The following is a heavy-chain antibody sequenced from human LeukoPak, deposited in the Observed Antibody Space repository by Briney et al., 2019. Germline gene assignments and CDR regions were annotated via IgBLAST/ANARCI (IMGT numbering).Heavy chain of an antibody. CDR1: GGSISSSSYY. Sequence: PSETLSLTCTVSGGSISSSSYYWGWIRQPPGKGLEWIGSIYYSGSTYYNPSLKSRATISVDTSKNQLSLMLSSVTAADTAVYYCARSPAAYDILLDYWGQGTLVTVSS. J-gene: IGHJ4*02. CDR3: ARSPAAYDILLDY. CDR2: IYYSGST. V-gene: IGHV4-39*01. D-gene: IGHD3-9*01.